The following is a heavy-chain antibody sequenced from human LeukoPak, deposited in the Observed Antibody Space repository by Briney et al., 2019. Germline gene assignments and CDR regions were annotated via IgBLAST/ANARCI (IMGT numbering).Heavy chain of an antibody. J-gene: IGHJ4*02. CDR3: GRGHWGLDY. CDR1: KFTFSSYG. D-gene: IGHD7-27*01. Sequence: GGSLRLSCAASKFTFSSYGMHWVRQAPGKGLEWVAFIRYDGSNKYYADSVKGRFTVSRDNTKSSLHLQMNSLRAEDTAVYYCGRGHWGLDYWGQGALVTVSS. CDR2: IRYDGSNK. V-gene: IGHV3-30*02.